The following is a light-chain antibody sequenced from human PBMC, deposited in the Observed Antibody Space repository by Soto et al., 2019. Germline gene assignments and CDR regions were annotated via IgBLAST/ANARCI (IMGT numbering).Light chain of an antibody. J-gene: IGKJ1*01. CDR2: KAS. CDR1: QSLSIW. V-gene: IGKV1-5*03. Sequence: DIQMTQSPSTLSASVGDRVTITCRASQSLSIWLAWYQQKPGKAPKLLIYKASTLQSGVQSRFSGSGSRTEFTLTITSLQPDDFATYYCHQYNRFPRTFGQGTKVEIK. CDR3: HQYNRFPRT.